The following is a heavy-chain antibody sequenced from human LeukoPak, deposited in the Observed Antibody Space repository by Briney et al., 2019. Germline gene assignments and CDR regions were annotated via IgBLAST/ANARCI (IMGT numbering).Heavy chain of an antibody. CDR2: ISASGGGT. Sequence: PGGSLRLSCAASGFTFSSYAMTWVRQAPGKGLEWVSVISASGGGTSYADSVKGRSTISRDNSKNMLYLQMNSLSVEDTAVYYCAKGRSTSWKASYCFDYWGQGTQLTVSS. D-gene: IGHD2-2*01. V-gene: IGHV3-23*01. J-gene: IGHJ4*02. CDR1: GFTFSSYA. CDR3: AKGRSTSWKASYCFDY.